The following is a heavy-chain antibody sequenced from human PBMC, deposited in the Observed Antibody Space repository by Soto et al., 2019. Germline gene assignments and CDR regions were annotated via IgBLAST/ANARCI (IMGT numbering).Heavy chain of an antibody. CDR3: PKEKDRIFDY. V-gene: IGHV3-43*01. CDR1: GFTFDDHT. J-gene: IGHJ4*02. CDR2: ITWDAGSA. Sequence: EVQLVVSGGLVVRPGGSLRLSCAGSGFTFDDHTMHWVRQAPGKGLEWVSLITWDAGSAFYADSVRGRFTISRDNSKNSLYLQMNSLRTEDSALYYCPKEKDRIFDYWGRGTPVTVSS.